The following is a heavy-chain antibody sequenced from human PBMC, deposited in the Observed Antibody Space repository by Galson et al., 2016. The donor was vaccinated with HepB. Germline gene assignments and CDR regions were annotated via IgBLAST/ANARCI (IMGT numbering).Heavy chain of an antibody. CDR2: ISMTSRYK. V-gene: IGHV3-21*01. D-gene: IGHD3-3*01. CDR1: GFSFSCST. CDR3: ARDTKDFWP. J-gene: IGHJ5*02. Sequence: SLRLPSAASGFSFSCSTMNCVCQAPGIRLVWISRISMTSRYKHYADSVKGRFTISRDNAKNSLFLQMNSLTVEDTAVYYCARDTKDFWPWGQGSLVTVSS.